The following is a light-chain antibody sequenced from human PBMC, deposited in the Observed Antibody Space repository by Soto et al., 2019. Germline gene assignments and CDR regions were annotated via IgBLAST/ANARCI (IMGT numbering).Light chain of an antibody. J-gene: IGKJ4*01. V-gene: IGKV3-20*01. CDR2: GAS. CDR1: QSVAKNY. Sequence: ETVLTQSPGTLSLSPGERATLSCRASQSVAKNYLAWYQHKPGQGPRLLISGASSRANGIPDRFSGSGSGTDVTLTISRLQPEDFAVYYCRQYASEPLTFGGGTKVEI. CDR3: RQYASEPLT.